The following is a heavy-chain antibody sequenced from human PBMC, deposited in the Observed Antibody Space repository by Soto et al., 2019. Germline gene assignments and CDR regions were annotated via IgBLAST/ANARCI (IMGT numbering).Heavy chain of an antibody. J-gene: IGHJ4*02. D-gene: IGHD2-2*01. Sequence: PSETLSPTCAVSGGSISRGGYSWSWILQPPGKGLEWIGYMYHSGSTYYNPSLKSRVTISIDRSKNQFSLKLSSVTAADTAVYYCARVPYYWGQGILVTVSS. CDR3: ARVPYY. CDR1: GGSISRGGYS. V-gene: IGHV4-30-2*01. CDR2: MYHSGST.